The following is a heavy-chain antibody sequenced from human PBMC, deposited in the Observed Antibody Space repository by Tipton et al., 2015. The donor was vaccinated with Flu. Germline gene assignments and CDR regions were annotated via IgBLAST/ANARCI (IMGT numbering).Heavy chain of an antibody. CDR2: IYYSGST. CDR1: GGSISSSSYY. V-gene: IGHV4-39*07. Sequence: LSLTCTVSGGSISSSSYYWGWIRQPPGKGLEWIGSIYYSGSTYYNPSLKSRVTISVDTSKNQFSLKLSSVTAADTAVYYCARERDTGAYYFDYWGQGTLVTVSS. J-gene: IGHJ4*02. CDR3: ARERDTGAYYFDY. D-gene: IGHD5-18*01.